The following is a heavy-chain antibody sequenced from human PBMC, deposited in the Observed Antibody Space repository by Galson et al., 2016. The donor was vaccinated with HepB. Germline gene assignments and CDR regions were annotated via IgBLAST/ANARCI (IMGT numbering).Heavy chain of an antibody. CDR3: ARTRKIKSRAGGQSGWFDP. CDR2: INHGGTT. CDR1: GGSLSGYY. V-gene: IGHV4-34*01. J-gene: IGHJ5*02. Sequence: SETLSLTCGVYGGSLSGYYWSWIRQPPGKGLVWIGEINHGGTTNNNPSLKSRVTISVDTSRNQVSLNLRSVTVADTAVYYCARTRKIKSRAGGQSGWFDPWGQGTLVTVSS. D-gene: IGHD2-2*01.